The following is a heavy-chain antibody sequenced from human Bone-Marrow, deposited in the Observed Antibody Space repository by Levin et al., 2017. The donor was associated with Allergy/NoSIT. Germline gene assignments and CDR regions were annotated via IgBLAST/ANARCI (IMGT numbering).Heavy chain of an antibody. CDR2: GYHTGST. Sequence: SETLSLTCSVSGASISSSHDYWGWIRQPPGQGLEWIGSGYHTGSTYYNPSLESRVTISVDMSKNQFSLTLTSVTAADTAVYYCARLPYTYYESLWGSSRPPFAWGQGTLVTVSS. CDR1: GASISSSHDY. CDR3: ARLPYTYYESLWGSSRPPFA. D-gene: IGHD3-16*02. J-gene: IGHJ4*02. V-gene: IGHV4-39*01.